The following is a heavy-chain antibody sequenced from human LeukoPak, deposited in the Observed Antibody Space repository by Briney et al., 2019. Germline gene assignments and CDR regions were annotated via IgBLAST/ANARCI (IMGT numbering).Heavy chain of an antibody. J-gene: IGHJ4*02. D-gene: IGHD5-12*01. Sequence: GGSLRLSCAASGFTFSSYWMSWVRQAPGKGLEWVAVISYDGSNKYYADSVKGRFTISRDNAKNSLYLQMNSLRAEDTAVYYCARDWGYSGYGLWGQGTLVTVSS. CDR2: ISYDGSNK. CDR3: ARDWGYSGYGL. CDR1: GFTFSSYW. V-gene: IGHV3-30-3*01.